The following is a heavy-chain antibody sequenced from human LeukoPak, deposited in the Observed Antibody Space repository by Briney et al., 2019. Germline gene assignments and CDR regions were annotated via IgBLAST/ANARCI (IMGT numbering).Heavy chain of an antibody. V-gene: IGHV3-9*01. J-gene: IGHJ4*02. CDR2: ISWNSGSI. CDR3: AKDIVAYGVYYFDY. CDR1: GFTFDDYA. D-gene: IGHD2-2*01. Sequence: PGRSLRLSCAASGFTFDDYAMHWVRQAPGKGLEWVSGISWNSGSIGYADSVKGRFTISRDNAKNSLYLQMNSLRAEDTALYYCAKDIVAYGVYYFDYWGQGTLVTVSS.